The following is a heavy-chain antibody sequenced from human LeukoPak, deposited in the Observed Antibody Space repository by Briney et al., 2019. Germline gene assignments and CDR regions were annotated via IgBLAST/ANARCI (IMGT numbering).Heavy chain of an antibody. CDR2: INHSGST. CDR3: ARFVRRIAVTGTFFDY. CDR1: GGSFSGYY. J-gene: IGHJ4*02. D-gene: IGHD6-19*01. V-gene: IGHV4-34*01. Sequence: SETLSLTCGVYGGSFSGYYWSWIRQPPGKGLEWIGEINHSGSTNYNPSLKSRVTISVDTSKNQFSLKLSSVTAADTAVYYCARFVRRIAVTGTFFDYWGQGTLVTVSS.